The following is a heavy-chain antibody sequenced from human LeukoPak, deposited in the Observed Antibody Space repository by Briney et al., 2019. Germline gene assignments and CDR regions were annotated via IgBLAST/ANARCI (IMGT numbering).Heavy chain of an antibody. V-gene: IGHV4-39*07. Sequence: SETLSLTCTVSGGSISSGGYYWSWIRQPPGKGLEWIGEINHSGSTNYNPSLKSRVTISVDTSKNQFSLKLSSVTAADTAVYYCARARIAALVRFDPWGQGTLVTVSS. J-gene: IGHJ5*02. D-gene: IGHD6-6*01. CDR3: ARARIAALVRFDP. CDR1: GGSISSGGYY. CDR2: INHSGST.